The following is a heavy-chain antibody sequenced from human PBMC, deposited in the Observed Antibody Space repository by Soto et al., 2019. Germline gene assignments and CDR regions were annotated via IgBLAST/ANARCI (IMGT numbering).Heavy chain of an antibody. D-gene: IGHD3-22*01. Sequence: QVQLVQSGAEVKKPGASVKVSCKASGYTFTSNGITWVRQAPGQGLEWMGWISAYNGKTSYAQKFQDRVTMTTDTSTTTAYMELRSLRSDDTAMYYCARDLGYYDYYFDYWGQGTLVTVSS. J-gene: IGHJ4*02. CDR1: GYTFTSNG. CDR3: ARDLGYYDYYFDY. V-gene: IGHV1-18*01. CDR2: ISAYNGKT.